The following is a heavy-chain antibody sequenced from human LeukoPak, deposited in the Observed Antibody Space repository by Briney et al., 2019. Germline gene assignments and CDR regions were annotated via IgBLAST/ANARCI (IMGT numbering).Heavy chain of an antibody. CDR2: INSDGSST. Sequence: PGGSLRLSCAASEFTFSSYWMHWVRHAPGKGLVWVSRINSDGSSTSYADSVKGRFTISRDNAKNTLYLQMNSLRAEDTAVYYCARAPPLYSGRSDYWGQGTLVTVSS. J-gene: IGHJ4*02. D-gene: IGHD1-26*01. CDR3: ARAPPLYSGRSDY. V-gene: IGHV3-74*01. CDR1: EFTFSSYW.